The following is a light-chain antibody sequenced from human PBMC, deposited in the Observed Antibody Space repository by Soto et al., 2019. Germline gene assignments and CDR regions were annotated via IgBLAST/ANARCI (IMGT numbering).Light chain of an antibody. J-gene: IGKJ1*01. CDR2: GAS. CDR3: QQYGSSPWT. CDR1: QSVSSSY. Sequence: VLTQSPGTLSLSPGERATPSCRASQSVSSSYLAWYQQKPGQAPRLLIYGASSRATGIPDRFRGSGSGTDFTLTISRLEPEDFAVYYCQQYGSSPWTFGQGTKVDIK. V-gene: IGKV3-20*01.